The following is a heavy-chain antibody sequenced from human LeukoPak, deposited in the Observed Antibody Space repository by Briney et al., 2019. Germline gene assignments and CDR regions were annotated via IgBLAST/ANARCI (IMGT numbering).Heavy chain of an antibody. CDR3: ARRDLFYWYFDL. CDR2: IYYSGST. J-gene: IGHJ2*01. CDR1: GGSISSYY. D-gene: IGHD2-21*01. V-gene: IGHV4-59*08. Sequence: SETLSLTCTVSGGSISSYYWSWTRQPPGKGLEWIGYIYYSGSTNYNPSLKSRVTISVDTSKNQFSLKLSSVTAADTAVYYCARRDLFYWYFDLWGRGTLVTVSS.